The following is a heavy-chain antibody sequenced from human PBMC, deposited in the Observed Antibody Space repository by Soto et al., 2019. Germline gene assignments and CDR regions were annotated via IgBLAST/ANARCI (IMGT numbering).Heavy chain of an antibody. V-gene: IGHV3-48*02. Sequence: EVQLVESGGGLVQPGGSLRLSCAASGFTFSSYSMYWVRQAPGTGLAWVSYISSSSSTIYYADSVKGRFTISRDNAKNSLYLQMNSLRDEDTAVYYCARSSPYYNDAFDIWGQGTMVTVSS. CDR3: ARSSPYYNDAFDI. CDR2: ISSSSSTI. CDR1: GFTFSSYS. D-gene: IGHD3-10*01. J-gene: IGHJ3*02.